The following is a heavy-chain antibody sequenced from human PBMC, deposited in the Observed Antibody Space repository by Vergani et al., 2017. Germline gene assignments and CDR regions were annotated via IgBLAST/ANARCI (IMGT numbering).Heavy chain of an antibody. CDR2: INHSGST. Sequence: QVQLQQWGAGLLKPSETLSLTCAVYGGSFSGYYWSWIRQPPGKGLEWIGEINHSGSTNYNPSLKSRVTISVDTSKNQFSLKLSSVTAADTAVYYCARRPGYSSSSYHYYYYMDVWGKGTTVTVSS. J-gene: IGHJ6*03. CDR1: GGSFSGYY. D-gene: IGHD6-13*01. V-gene: IGHV4-34*01. CDR3: ARRPGYSSSSYHYYYYMDV.